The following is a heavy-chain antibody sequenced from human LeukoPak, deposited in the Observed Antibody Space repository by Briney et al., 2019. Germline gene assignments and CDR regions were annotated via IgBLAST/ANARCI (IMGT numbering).Heavy chain of an antibody. Sequence: GALRLSCAASGFTFSSYAMSCGRRAPGKGLEWVSANIGSGGSTYYADSVKGRFTISRDNSKNTLSLQMNSLRAEDTAVYYCAKGFKLSTSERGNNYYGMDVWGEGTRVSVSS. V-gene: IGHV3-23*01. D-gene: IGHD2-2*01. CDR2: NIGSGGST. J-gene: IGHJ6*04. CDR1: GFTFSSYA. CDR3: AKGFKLSTSERGNNYYGMDV.